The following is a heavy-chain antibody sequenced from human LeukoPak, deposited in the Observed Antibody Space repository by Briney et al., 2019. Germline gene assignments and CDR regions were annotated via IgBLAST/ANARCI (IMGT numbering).Heavy chain of an antibody. J-gene: IGHJ3*02. CDR1: GYSFTSYW. CDR2: IYPGDSDT. D-gene: IGHD6-19*01. V-gene: IGHV5-51*01. CDR3: ARQGYISDWTVSCAFDI. Sequence: GESLKISCKGSGYSFTSYWIGWVRQMPGKGLEWMGIIYPGDSDTRYSPSFQGQVTISADKSITTAYLQWSSLKASDTAMYYCARQGYISDWTVSCAFDIWGQGTMVTVSS.